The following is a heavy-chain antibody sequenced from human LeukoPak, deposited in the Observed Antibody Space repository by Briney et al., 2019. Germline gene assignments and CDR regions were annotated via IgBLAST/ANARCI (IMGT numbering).Heavy chain of an antibody. CDR2: INEDGSEI. J-gene: IGHJ3*02. V-gene: IGHV3-7*01. Sequence: SGGSLRLPCAASGFTFSRSWMTWVRQAPGKGLEWVASINEDGSEIHYVDSVKGRFTISRDNAKDPLYLQMNSLRVEDMAVYYCARAGDVADDAFDIWGQGTMITVSS. D-gene: IGHD5-24*01. CDR1: GFTFSRSW. CDR3: ARAGDVADDAFDI.